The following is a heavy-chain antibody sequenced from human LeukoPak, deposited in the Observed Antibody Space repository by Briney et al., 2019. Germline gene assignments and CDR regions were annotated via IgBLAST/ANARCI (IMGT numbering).Heavy chain of an antibody. CDR2: INWNGGST. Sequence: GGSLRLSCAAFGFTFDDYGMSWVRQAPGKGLEWFSGINWNGGSTGYADSVKGRFTISRDNAKNSLYLQMNSLRAEDTALYYCARVEGDYYDSSGPYYFDYWGQGTLVTVSS. D-gene: IGHD3-22*01. J-gene: IGHJ4*02. V-gene: IGHV3-20*04. CDR3: ARVEGDYYDSSGPYYFDY. CDR1: GFTFDDYG.